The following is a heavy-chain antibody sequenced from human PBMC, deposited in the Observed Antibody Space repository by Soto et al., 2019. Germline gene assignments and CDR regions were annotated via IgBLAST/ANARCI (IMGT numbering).Heavy chain of an antibody. CDR1: GFTFSSYA. Sequence: GGSLRLSCAASGFTFSSYAMSWVRQAPGEDLQWVSAISGGAGSTYYADTVKGRFTISRDNSKNTLYLQMNSLRADDTAVYYCANSVGFWSASTLYYFDFWGQGTLVTVSS. D-gene: IGHD3-3*01. J-gene: IGHJ4*02. CDR3: ANSVGFWSASTLYYFDF. V-gene: IGHV3-23*01. CDR2: ISGGAGST.